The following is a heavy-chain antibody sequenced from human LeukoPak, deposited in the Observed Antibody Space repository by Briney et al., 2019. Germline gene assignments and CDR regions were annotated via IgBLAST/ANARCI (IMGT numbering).Heavy chain of an antibody. J-gene: IGHJ6*03. V-gene: IGHV4-59*01. Sequence: SETLSFTCTVSGGSISSYYWSWIRQPPGKGLEWIGYIYYSGSTNYNPSLKSRVTISVDTSKNQFSLKLSSVTAADTAVYYCARAKWGDDYYYMDVWGKGTTVTVSS. CDR3: ARAKWGDDYYYMDV. CDR2: IYYSGST. D-gene: IGHD3-16*01. CDR1: GGSISSYY.